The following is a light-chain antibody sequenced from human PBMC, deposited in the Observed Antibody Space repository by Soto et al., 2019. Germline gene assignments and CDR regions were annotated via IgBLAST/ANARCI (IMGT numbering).Light chain of an antibody. CDR2: DTS. V-gene: IGLV7-46*01. J-gene: IGLJ1*01. Sequence: QAVVTQAPSLTVSPGGTVTLTCGSSTGAVTSGHYPYWFQQKPGQAPRTLIYDTSNKHSWTPARFSGSLLGGKAALTLSGAQPEDEAEYYCLLSYSSAYYVFGSGTQVTVL. CDR3: LLSYSSAYYV. CDR1: TGAVTSGHY.